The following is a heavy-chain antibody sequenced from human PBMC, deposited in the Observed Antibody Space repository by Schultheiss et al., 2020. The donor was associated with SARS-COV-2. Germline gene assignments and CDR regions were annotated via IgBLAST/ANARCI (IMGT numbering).Heavy chain of an antibody. CDR1: GFTFSSYW. CDR2: IKQDGSEK. D-gene: IGHD2-8*01. V-gene: IGHV3-7*03. Sequence: GGSLRLSCAASGFTFSSYWMSWVRQAPGKGLEWVANIKQDGSEKYYVDSVKGRFTISRDNAKNSLYLQMNSLRAEDTAVYYCASSGGYCTNGVCRSLDYWGQGTLVTVSS. J-gene: IGHJ4*02. CDR3: ASSGGYCTNGVCRSLDY.